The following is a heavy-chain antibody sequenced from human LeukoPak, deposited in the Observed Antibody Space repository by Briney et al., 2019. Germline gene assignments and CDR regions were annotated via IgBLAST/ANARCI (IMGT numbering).Heavy chain of an antibody. J-gene: IGHJ4*02. Sequence: GESLKISCKASEYRFTAYWIAWLRHMPGKGLEWMGVIYPEDSDTRYSPSFQGQVTISADKSINTAYLQFNSLQASDTAIYYCARRLGATDTRFDYWGQGTQVTVSP. CDR1: EYRFTAYW. CDR2: IYPEDSDT. CDR3: ARRLGATDTRFDY. D-gene: IGHD1-26*01. V-gene: IGHV5-51*01.